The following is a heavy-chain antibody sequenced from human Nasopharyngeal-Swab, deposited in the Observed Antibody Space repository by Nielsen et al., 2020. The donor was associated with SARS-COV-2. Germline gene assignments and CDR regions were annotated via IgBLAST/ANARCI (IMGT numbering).Heavy chain of an antibody. V-gene: IGHV4-59*12. CDR1: GGSISSYY. CDR3: VRGGNWYFDY. D-gene: IGHD5-24*01. Sequence: GSLRLSCTVSGGSISSYYWSWIRQPPGKGLEWIGEMYRSGSSNFSPSLKSRAAISLDKTNNRFSLILKSVTAADMAVYFCVRGGNWYFDYWGQGILVTVS. CDR2: MYRSGSS. J-gene: IGHJ4*02.